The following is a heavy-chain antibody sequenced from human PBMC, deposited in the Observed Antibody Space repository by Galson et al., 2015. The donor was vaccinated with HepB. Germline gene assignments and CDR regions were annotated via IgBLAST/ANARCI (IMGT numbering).Heavy chain of an antibody. V-gene: IGHV2-70*04. CDR1: GFSLSNARMR. D-gene: IGHD5-12*01. Sequence: PALVKPTQTLTLTCTVSGFSLSNARMRVSWIRQPPGKALEWLARIDWDDDKFYSTSLKTRLTISKDTSKNQVVLTMTNMDPVDTATYYCARILPSGDFDYWGQGTLVTVSS. CDR3: ARILPSGDFDY. CDR2: IDWDDDK. J-gene: IGHJ4*02.